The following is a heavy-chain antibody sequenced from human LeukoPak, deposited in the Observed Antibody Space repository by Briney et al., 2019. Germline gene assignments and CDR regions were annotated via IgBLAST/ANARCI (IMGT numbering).Heavy chain of an antibody. CDR3: ARDLRYYDSSGSLDY. D-gene: IGHD3-22*01. CDR2: INPSGGST. J-gene: IGHJ4*02. Sequence: ASVKVSCKASGYTFTSYYMHWVRQAPGQGLEWMGIINPSGGSTSYAQKFQGRVTMTRDTSTSTAYMELSSLRSEDTAVYYCARDLRYYDSSGSLDYWGQGTLVTVSS. V-gene: IGHV1-46*01. CDR1: GYTFTSYY.